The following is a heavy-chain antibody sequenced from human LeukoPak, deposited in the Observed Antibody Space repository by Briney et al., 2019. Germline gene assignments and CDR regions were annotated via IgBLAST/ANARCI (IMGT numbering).Heavy chain of an antibody. J-gene: IGHJ6*03. D-gene: IGHD6-13*01. CDR2: ISSTGDRI. CDR1: GFTFSDYY. CDR3: ARSPGAAAGTWYYYYMDV. Sequence: KPGGSLRVSCAATGFTFSDYYMTWIRQAPGKGLECVSYISSTGDRIYYADSVKGRFTISRDNAKNSLYLQMNSLRAEDTAVYYCARSPGAAAGTWYYYYMDVWGKGTTVTVSS. V-gene: IGHV3-11*04.